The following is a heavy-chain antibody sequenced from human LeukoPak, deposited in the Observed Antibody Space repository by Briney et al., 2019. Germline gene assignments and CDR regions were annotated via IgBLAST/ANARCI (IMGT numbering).Heavy chain of an antibody. Sequence: GGSLRLSCAASGFTFSSYAMHWVRQTPGKGLEYVSAISTNGGGTYYANSVKGRFTISRDNSKNTLYLQMGSLRAEDMAVYFCARYCNGGTCYSGYDYWGQGTLVTVSS. V-gene: IGHV3-64*01. CDR2: ISTNGGGT. J-gene: IGHJ4*02. D-gene: IGHD2-15*01. CDR1: GFTFSSYA. CDR3: ARYCNGGTCYSGYDY.